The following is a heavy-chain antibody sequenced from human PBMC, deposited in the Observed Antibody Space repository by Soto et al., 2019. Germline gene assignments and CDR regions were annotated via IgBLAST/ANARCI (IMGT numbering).Heavy chain of an antibody. CDR2: IIPILGIA. J-gene: IGHJ6*02. D-gene: IGHD2-2*01. CDR1: GGTFSSYT. Sequence: QVQLVQSGAEVKKPESSVKVSCKASGGTFSSYTISWVRQAPGQGHEWMGRIIPILGIANYAQKFQGRVTITADKSTSTAYMELSSLRSEDTAVYYCARGMGYCSSTSCSDYSYYGMDVWGQGTTVTVSS. V-gene: IGHV1-69*02. CDR3: ARGMGYCSSTSCSDYSYYGMDV.